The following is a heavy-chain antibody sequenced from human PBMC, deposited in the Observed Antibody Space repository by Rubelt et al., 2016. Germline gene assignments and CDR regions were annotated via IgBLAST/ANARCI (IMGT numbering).Heavy chain of an antibody. CDR3: ARDYSGYDY. CDR2: INPNSGGT. D-gene: IGHD5-12*01. CDR1: GGTFSSYA. V-gene: IGHV1-2*02. Sequence: QVQLVQSGAEVKKPGSSVKVSCKASGGTFSSYAISWVRQAPGQGLEWMGWINPNSGGTNYAQKFQGRVTMTRDTSISTAYMELSRLRSDDTAVYYCARDYSGYDYWGQGTLVTVSS. J-gene: IGHJ4*02.